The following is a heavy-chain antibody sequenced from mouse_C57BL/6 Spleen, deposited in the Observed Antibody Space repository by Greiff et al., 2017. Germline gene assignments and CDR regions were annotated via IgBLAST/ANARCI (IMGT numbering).Heavy chain of an antibody. D-gene: IGHD6-1*01. CDR2: IYPGDGDT. V-gene: IGHV1-82*01. Sequence: VQLQQSGPELVKPGASVKISCKASGYAFSSSWMNWVKQRPGKGLEWIGRIYPGDGDTNYNGKFKGKATLTADKSSSTAYMQLSSLTSEDSAVYCCAREGPLPSLSMDYWGQGTSVTVSS. CDR1: GYAFSSSW. CDR3: AREGPLPSLSMDY. J-gene: IGHJ4*01.